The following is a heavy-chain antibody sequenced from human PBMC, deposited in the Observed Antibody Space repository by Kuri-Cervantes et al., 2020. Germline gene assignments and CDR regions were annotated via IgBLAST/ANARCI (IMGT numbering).Heavy chain of an antibody. CDR2: INHSGST. J-gene: IGHJ6*03. Sequence: SQTLSLTCAVYGGSFSGYYWCWIRQPPGKGLEWIGEINHSGSTNYNPSLKSRVTISVDTSKNQFSLKLSSVTAADTAVYYCARGGLGTPWYYYMDVWGKGTTVTVSS. V-gene: IGHV4-34*01. CDR1: GGSFSGYY. D-gene: IGHD7-27*01. CDR3: ARGGLGTPWYYYMDV.